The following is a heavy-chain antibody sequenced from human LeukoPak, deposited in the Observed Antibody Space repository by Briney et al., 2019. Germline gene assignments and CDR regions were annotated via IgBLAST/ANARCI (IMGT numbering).Heavy chain of an antibody. V-gene: IGHV3-48*03. CDR2: ISSSGSTI. J-gene: IGHJ6*02. CDR3: AREAPHYGMDV. Sequence: GGSLRLSCAASGFTFSSYEMNWVRQAPGKGLGWVSYISSSGSTIYYADSVKGRFPISRDNAKNSLYLQMNSMRAEDTAVYYCAREAPHYGMDVWGQGTTVTVSS. CDR1: GFTFSSYE.